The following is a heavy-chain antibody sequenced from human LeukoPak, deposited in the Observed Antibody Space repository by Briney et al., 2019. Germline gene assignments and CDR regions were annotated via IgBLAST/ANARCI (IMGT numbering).Heavy chain of an antibody. CDR3: AKDTYSTSPYYFDY. CDR1: GFTFSTSS. V-gene: IGHV3-21*04. D-gene: IGHD1-26*01. CDR2: ISSTSAYI. Sequence: GGSLRLSCAASGFTFSTSSMNWVRQAPGKGLEWVSSISSTSAYIYYADSVKGRFTISRDNSKNTLYLQMNSLRAEDTAVYYCAKDTYSTSPYYFDYWGQGTLVTVSS. J-gene: IGHJ4*02.